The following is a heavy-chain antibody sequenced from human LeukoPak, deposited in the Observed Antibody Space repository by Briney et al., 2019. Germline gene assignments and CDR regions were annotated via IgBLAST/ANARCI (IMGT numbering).Heavy chain of an antibody. J-gene: IGHJ4*02. CDR1: GFSFSSYS. CDR2: ISTSSSTI. D-gene: IGHD1-26*01. CDR3: ARVSAMGDFDC. Sequence: PGGSLRLSCAASGFSFSSYSMNWVRQAPGKGLEWVSYISTSSSTIYYADSVRGRFTISRDNAKNSLYLQMNSLRLEDTADYFCARVSAMGDFDCWGQGTLVTVSS. V-gene: IGHV3-48*01.